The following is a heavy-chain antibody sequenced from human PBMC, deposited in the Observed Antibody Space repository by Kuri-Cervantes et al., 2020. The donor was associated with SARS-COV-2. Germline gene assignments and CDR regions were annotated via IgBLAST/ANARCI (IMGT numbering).Heavy chain of an antibody. V-gene: IGHV4-34*01. CDR3: ARRPLGFDI. J-gene: IGHJ3*02. Sequence: SETLSLTCAVYGGSFSGYYWSWIRQPPGKGLEWIGEINHSGSTNYNPSLESRVTISVDTSKNQFSLKLSSVTAADTAVYYCARRPLGFDIWGQGTMVTVAS. CDR1: GGSFSGYY. CDR2: INHSGST. D-gene: IGHD6-25*01.